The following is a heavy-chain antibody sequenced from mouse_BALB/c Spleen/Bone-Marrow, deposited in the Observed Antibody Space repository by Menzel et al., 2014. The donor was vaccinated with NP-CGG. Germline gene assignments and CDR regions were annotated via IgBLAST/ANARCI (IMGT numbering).Heavy chain of an antibody. D-gene: IGHD4-1*01. Sequence: EVMLVVSGGGLVQPGGSRKLSCAASGFTFSSFGMHWVRQAPEKGLEWVAYISIGSNIIFYADIVKGRFTISRDNTKNTLFLQMTSLWSEDTAMYYCTRGGIWDDFDVWGAGTTVTVSA. J-gene: IGHJ1*01. CDR3: TRGGIWDDFDV. CDR2: ISIGSNII. V-gene: IGHV5-17*02. CDR1: GFTFSSFG.